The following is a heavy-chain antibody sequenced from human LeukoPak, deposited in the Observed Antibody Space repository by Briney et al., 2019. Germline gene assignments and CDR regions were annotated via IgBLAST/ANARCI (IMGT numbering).Heavy chain of an antibody. J-gene: IGHJ4*02. CDR2: IYYSGST. CDR1: GGSISSSSYY. CDR3: ARGEVVDTAMVN. V-gene: IGHV4-31*03. Sequence: SETLSLTCTVSGGSISSSSYYWGWIRQHPGKGLEWIGYIYYSGSTYYNPSLKSRVTISVDTSKNQFSLKLSSVTAADTAVYYCARGEVVDTAMVNWGQGTLVTVSS. D-gene: IGHD5-18*01.